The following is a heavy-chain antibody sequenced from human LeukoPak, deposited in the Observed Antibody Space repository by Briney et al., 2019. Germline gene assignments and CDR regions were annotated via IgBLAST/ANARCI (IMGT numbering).Heavy chain of an antibody. CDR2: IYSGGST. Sequence: QTGGSLRLSCAASGFTVSSNYMSWVRQAPGKGLEWGSVIYSGGSTYYADSVKGRFTISRDNSKNTLYLQINSLRAEDTAVYYCARIDTEEDAFDIWGQGTMVTVSS. CDR1: GFTVSSNY. V-gene: IGHV3-53*01. CDR3: ARIDTEEDAFDI. D-gene: IGHD1-14*01. J-gene: IGHJ3*02.